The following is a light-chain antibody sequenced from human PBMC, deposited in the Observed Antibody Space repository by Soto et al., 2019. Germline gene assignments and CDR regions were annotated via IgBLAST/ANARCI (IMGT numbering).Light chain of an antibody. J-gene: IGKJ4*01. Sequence: DIQMTQSPSTLSASVGDRVIITCRASQSISSWLAWYQQKPGKAPNLLIYTASNLESGVPSRFSGSGSGTEFTLTISSLQPDDFATYYCQQYNSYPLTFGGGTKVEIK. CDR2: TAS. V-gene: IGKV1-5*03. CDR3: QQYNSYPLT. CDR1: QSISSW.